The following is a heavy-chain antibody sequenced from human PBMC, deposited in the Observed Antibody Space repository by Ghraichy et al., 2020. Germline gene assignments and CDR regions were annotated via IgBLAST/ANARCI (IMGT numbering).Heavy chain of an antibody. Sequence: GGSLRLSCAASGFTFSSYSINWVRQAPGKGLEWVSSISSSSSYIYYADSVKGRFTISRDNAKNSLYLQMNSLRAEDTAVYYCARVKGIQLWPRLSHWGQGTLVTVSS. D-gene: IGHD5-18*01. CDR3: ARVKGIQLWPRLSH. J-gene: IGHJ4*02. V-gene: IGHV3-21*01. CDR2: ISSSSSYI. CDR1: GFTFSSYS.